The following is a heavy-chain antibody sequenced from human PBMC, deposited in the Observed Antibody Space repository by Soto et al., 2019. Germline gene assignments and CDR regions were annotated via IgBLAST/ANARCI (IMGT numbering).Heavy chain of an antibody. J-gene: IGHJ4*01. CDR1: GYRFSSSW. D-gene: IGHD3-16*01. CDR3: TRGGSALDGDNPTYFDS. CDR2: VYPSDSDV. Sequence: GESLKISCQGTGYRFSSSWIGWVRQKPGKGLEWLGNVYPSDSDVRYSPAFEGQVTISADNSINTAYLQLLNLKASDTAIYYCTRGGSALDGDNPTYFDSWGQGTLVTVSS. V-gene: IGHV5-51*01.